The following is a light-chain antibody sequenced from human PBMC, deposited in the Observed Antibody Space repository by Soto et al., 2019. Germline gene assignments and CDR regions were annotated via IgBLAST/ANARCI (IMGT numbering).Light chain of an antibody. V-gene: IGKV1-39*01. Sequence: DIQLTQSPSSLSASVGDRFTITCRASQTIMTYVNWYQLKPGKPPRLLIYAASSLQSGVPSRFSGSGSGTDFTLTISSLQPEDFATYSCQQSYNSPQTFGRGTKVDI. CDR2: AAS. CDR1: QTIMTY. J-gene: IGKJ1*01. CDR3: QQSYNSPQT.